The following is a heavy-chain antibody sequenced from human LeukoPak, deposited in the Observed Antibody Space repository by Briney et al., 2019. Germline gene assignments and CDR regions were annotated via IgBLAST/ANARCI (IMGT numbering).Heavy chain of an antibody. D-gene: IGHD2-2*01. Sequence: SQTLSLTCTVSGGSISSCGYYWSWIRQHPGKGLEWIGYIYYSGSTYYNPSLKSRVTISVDTSKNQFSLKLSSVTAADTAVYYFASTLGAVVVPAARPHWYFDLWGRGTLVTVSS. CDR2: IYYSGST. V-gene: IGHV4-31*03. CDR1: GGSISSCGYY. CDR3: ASTLGAVVVPAARPHWYFDL. J-gene: IGHJ2*01.